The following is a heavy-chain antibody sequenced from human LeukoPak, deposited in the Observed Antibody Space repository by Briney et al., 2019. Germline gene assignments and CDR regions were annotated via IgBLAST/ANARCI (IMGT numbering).Heavy chain of an antibody. CDR3: ARVEGQWLANNWFDP. CDR1: GGSISSYY. CDR2: IYTSGST. D-gene: IGHD6-19*01. J-gene: IGHJ5*02. V-gene: IGHV4-4*07. Sequence: PSETLSLTCTVAGGSISSYYWSWIRQPAGKGLEWIGRIYTSGSTNYNPSLKSRVTMSVDTSKNQFSLKLSSVTAADTAVYYCARVEGQWLANNWFDPWGQGTLVTVSS.